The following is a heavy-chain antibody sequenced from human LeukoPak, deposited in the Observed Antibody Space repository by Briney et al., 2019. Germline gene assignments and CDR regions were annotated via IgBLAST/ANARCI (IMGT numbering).Heavy chain of an antibody. Sequence: GESLKISCKGSGYSFTSYWIGWVRQMPGKGLEWMGIIYPGDSDTRYSPSFQGQVTISADKSISTAYLQWSSLKASDTAMYYCARYDTYYYGSGSYSNRPIGYYYYYMDVWGKGTTVTVSS. CDR1: GYSFTSYW. CDR3: ARYDTYYYGSGSYSNRPIGYYYYYMDV. J-gene: IGHJ6*03. CDR2: IYPGDSDT. D-gene: IGHD3-10*01. V-gene: IGHV5-51*01.